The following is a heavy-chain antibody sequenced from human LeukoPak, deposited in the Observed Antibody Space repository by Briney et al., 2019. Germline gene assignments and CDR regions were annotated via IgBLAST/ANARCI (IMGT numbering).Heavy chain of an antibody. CDR1: GGTFSSYA. CDR2: IIPIFGTA. Sequence: SVKVSCKASGGTFSSYAISWVRQAPGQGLEWMGGIIPIFGTANYAQKFQGRVTMTTDTPTSTAYMELRSLRSDDTAVYYCARAELRYFDWSTKTWVCWFDPWGQGTLVTVSS. CDR3: ARAELRYFDWSTKTWVCWFDP. V-gene: IGHV1-69*05. D-gene: IGHD3-9*01. J-gene: IGHJ5*02.